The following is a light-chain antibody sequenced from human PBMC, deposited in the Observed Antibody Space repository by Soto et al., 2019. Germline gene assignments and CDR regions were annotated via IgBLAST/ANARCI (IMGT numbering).Light chain of an antibody. Sequence: QPVLTQPASVSGSPAQSITISSNGTSSDVGGYKYVSWYQHHPGKAPKLMIYEITNQPSGVSNRFSSSKSGNTASLTISGLQAEDEADYYCSSYTITSIRSVFGAGTKVTVL. CDR3: SSYTITSIRSV. J-gene: IGLJ1*01. CDR1: SSDVGGYKY. CDR2: EIT. V-gene: IGLV2-14*01.